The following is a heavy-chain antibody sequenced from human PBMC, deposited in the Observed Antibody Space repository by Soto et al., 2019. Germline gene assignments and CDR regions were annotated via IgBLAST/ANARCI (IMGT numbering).Heavy chain of an antibody. V-gene: IGHV3-30*18. CDR3: AKDRGWSTGTHSYGMDV. Sequence: GGSLRLSCAASAFTFCAYGMHWVRQAPGKGLEWVAVISYDGTNEYYADSVKGRFTISRDNSKKTLYLQMDSLRAEDTAVYYCAKDRGWSTGTHSYGMDVWGQGTTVTVSS. J-gene: IGHJ6*02. CDR1: AFTFCAYG. D-gene: IGHD1-7*01. CDR2: ISYDGTNE.